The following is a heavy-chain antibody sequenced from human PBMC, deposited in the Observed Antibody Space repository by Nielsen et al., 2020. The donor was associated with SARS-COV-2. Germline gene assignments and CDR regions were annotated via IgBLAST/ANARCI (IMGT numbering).Heavy chain of an antibody. CDR3: AGDPYGDYGSYFDY. CDR1: GCTFSSYA. CDR2: ISYDGSNK. V-gene: IGHV3-30-3*01. Sequence: GGSLRLSCAASGCTFSSYARHWVRQAPGKGLEWVAVISYDGSNKYYADPVKGRFTISRDNSKNTLYLQMNSLRAEDTAVYYWAGDPYGDYGSYFDYWGQGTLVTVSS. J-gene: IGHJ4*02. D-gene: IGHD4-17*01.